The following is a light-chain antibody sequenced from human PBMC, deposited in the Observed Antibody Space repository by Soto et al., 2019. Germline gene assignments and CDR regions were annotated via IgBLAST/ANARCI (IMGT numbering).Light chain of an antibody. CDR1: QSISDT. V-gene: IGKV3-15*01. CDR2: SAS. CDR3: QQSHSPPRT. Sequence: IGMKQSPATLSVSPGGRATLSCRASQSISDTLAWYQQKPGQAPRLLIYSASRGATGFPARFSGSGSGTDFTLTISSLQSEDFAVYYCQQSHSPPRTFAPVTKVDI. J-gene: IGKJ3*01.